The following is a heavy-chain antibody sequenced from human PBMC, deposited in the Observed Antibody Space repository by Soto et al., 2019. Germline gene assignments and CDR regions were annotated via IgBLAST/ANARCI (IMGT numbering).Heavy chain of an antibody. CDR2: ITSSSYI. D-gene: IGHD2-8*01. Sequence: GGSLRLSCTASGFAFSSYSMNWVRQAPGKGLEWVSSITSSSYIYYADSVKGRFTISRDNAKNSLYLHMNSLRAEDTAVYYCARTGGKMVPPYFDYWGQGTLVTVSS. V-gene: IGHV3-21*01. J-gene: IGHJ4*02. CDR3: ARTGGKMVPPYFDY. CDR1: GFAFSSYS.